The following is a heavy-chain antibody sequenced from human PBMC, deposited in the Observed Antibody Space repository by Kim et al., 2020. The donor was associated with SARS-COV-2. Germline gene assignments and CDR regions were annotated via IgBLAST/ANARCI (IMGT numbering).Heavy chain of an antibody. V-gene: IGHV4-61*01. CDR1: GGSSVSSRTYC. J-gene: IGHJ6*02. Sequence: SETLSLTCAVSGGSSVSSRTYCWTWIRQTPGIGLEYIGHIFASGSTNYNPSLESRVTISLDTSKNLLSLKLSSVTAADTAVYYCARSEYYGSGTLEKYGIDVWGQGTTVTVPS. CDR2: IFASGST. D-gene: IGHD3-10*01. CDR3: ARSEYYGSGTLEKYGIDV.